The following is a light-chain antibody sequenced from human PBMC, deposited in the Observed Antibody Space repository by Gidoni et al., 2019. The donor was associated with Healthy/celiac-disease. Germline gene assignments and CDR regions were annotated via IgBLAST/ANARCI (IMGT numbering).Light chain of an antibody. J-gene: IGKJ2*04. V-gene: IGKV1-33*01. CDR2: DAS. CDR3: QQYDNLPCS. Sequence: DIQMTQSPSSLSASVGDRVTITFQASQDISNYLNLYQQKPGKAPKLLIYDASNLETGVPSRFSGSGSGTDFTFTISSLQPEDIATYYCQQYDNLPCSFGQGTKLEIK. CDR1: QDISNY.